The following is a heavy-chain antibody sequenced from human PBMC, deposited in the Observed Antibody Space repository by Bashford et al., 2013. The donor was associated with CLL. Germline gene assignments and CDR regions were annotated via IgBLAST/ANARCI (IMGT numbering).Heavy chain of an antibody. CDR2: INGGNGNT. CDR3: ARGCSRTSCFHFHHMDV. J-gene: IGHJ6*02. Sequence: ASVKVSCKAFGYTFTTNDIHWVRQAPRQSLEWMGWINGGNGNTEYSQKFQDRVTLTRDTSASTAYLELSSLRSEDTAVYYCARGCSRTSCFHFHHMDVWGQGTTVTVSS. V-gene: IGHV1-3*01. CDR1: GYTFTTND. D-gene: IGHD2-2*01.